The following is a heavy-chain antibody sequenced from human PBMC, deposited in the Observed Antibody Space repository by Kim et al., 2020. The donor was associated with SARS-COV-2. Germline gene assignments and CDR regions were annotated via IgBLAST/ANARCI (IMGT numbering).Heavy chain of an antibody. CDR1: GFTFSSYS. Sequence: GGSLRLSCAASGFTFSSYSMNWVRQAPGKGLEWVSSISSSSSYIYYADSVKGRFTISRDNAKNSLYLQMNSLRAEDTAVYYCASRSRVVVVPAAMEDAFDIWGQGTMVTVSS. CDR2: ISSSSSYI. D-gene: IGHD2-2*01. V-gene: IGHV3-21*01. J-gene: IGHJ3*02. CDR3: ASRSRVVVVPAAMEDAFDI.